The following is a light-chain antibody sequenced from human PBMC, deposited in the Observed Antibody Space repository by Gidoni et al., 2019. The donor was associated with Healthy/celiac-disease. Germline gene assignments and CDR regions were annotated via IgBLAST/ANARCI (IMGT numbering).Light chain of an antibody. CDR3: VLYMGSGSWV. CDR1: SGSVSTSYD. Sequence: QTVVTQEPSFSVSPGGTVTLTCGLSSGSVSTSYDPSWYQQTPGQAPRTLIYSTNTRSSGVPDRFSGSILGNKAALTITGAQADDESDYYCVLYMGSGSWVFGGGTKLTVL. J-gene: IGLJ3*02. CDR2: STN. V-gene: IGLV8-61*01.